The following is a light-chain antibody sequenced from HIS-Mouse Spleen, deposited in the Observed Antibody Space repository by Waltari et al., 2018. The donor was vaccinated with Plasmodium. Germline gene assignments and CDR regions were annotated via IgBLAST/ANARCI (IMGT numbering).Light chain of an antibody. V-gene: IGLV3-10*01. CDR3: YSTDSSGNHRV. Sequence: SYELTQPPSVSVSPGQTARITCSGDALPKQYAYWYQQKSGQAPVLVIYEDSKRPSGIPGRFPGYSSGTMATLTISGAQVEDEADYYCYSTDSSGNHRVFGGGTKLTVL. CDR1: ALPKQY. CDR2: EDS. J-gene: IGLJ3*02.